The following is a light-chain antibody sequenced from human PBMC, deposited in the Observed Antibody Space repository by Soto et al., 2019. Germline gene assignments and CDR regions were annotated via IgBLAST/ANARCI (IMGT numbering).Light chain of an antibody. V-gene: IGKV3-15*01. J-gene: IGKJ2*01. Sequence: EIVMTQSPASLSVSPGDGATLSCRASQSVASNVAWYQQKPGQGPRLLIHGASTRAVGGPARFSGSGSGTDFTLTISSLQSEDFAVYYCQQYHNLPPQYTFGQGTKLQIK. CDR3: QQYHNLPPQYT. CDR1: QSVASN. CDR2: GAS.